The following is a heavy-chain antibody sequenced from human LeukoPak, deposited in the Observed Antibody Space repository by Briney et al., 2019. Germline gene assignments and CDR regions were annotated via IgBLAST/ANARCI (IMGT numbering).Heavy chain of an antibody. D-gene: IGHD3-22*01. V-gene: IGHV4-31*03. Sequence: SQTPSLTCTVSGGSISSGASDWGWIRQHPKRGLEWVGYINHSGSTYYNPSLGSRVTMSVDTSKNQFSLKLSSVTAADSAVYYCARAARQGFTMIVVPFFYFDLWGRGTLVTVSS. CDR1: GGSISSGASD. J-gene: IGHJ2*01. CDR2: INHSGST. CDR3: ARAARQGFTMIVVPFFYFDL.